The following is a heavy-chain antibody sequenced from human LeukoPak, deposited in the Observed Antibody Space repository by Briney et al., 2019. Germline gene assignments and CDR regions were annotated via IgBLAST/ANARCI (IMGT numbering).Heavy chain of an antibody. CDR1: GFIFSSYV. CDR2: ISVGGGDT. J-gene: IGHJ4*02. CDR3: AKKGQADDGGKPD. Sequence: GGSLRLSCAASGFIFSSYVMGWVRQAPRKGLEWVSSISVGGGDTFASDSVKGRFTITRENSKNTLYLQMTGLRVEDTAVYFCAKKGQADDGGKPDWGQGTLVTVSS. V-gene: IGHV3-23*01.